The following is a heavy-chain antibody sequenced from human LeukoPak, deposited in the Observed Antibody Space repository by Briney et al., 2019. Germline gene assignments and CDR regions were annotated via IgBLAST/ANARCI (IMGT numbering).Heavy chain of an antibody. CDR1: GFTFSSYA. CDR3: ARDWAGIAVGYGMDV. D-gene: IGHD6-19*01. J-gene: IGHJ6*02. Sequence: PGGSLRLSCAASGFTFSSYAMSWVRQAPGKGLEWVSAISGSGGSTYYADSVKGRFTISRDNSKNTLYLQMNSLRAEDTAVYYCARDWAGIAVGYGMDVWGQGTTVTVSS. V-gene: IGHV3-23*01. CDR2: ISGSGGST.